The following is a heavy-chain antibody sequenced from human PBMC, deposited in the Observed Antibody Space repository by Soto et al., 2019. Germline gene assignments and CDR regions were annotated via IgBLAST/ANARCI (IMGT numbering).Heavy chain of an antibody. V-gene: IGHV4-39*01. CDR2: RYDDGST. Sequence: LQLQESGPGLVKPSEILSLTCTVSDDSIRNVNYYWGWIRQPPGKGLEWIVSRYDDGSTFYNPSLKGRVTVSIDTSKKQFSLKMTSVTVADKGVYYCASGIYECSSGYYLDVWGQGTLVTVSS. J-gene: IGHJ4*02. CDR1: DDSIRNVNYY. CDR3: ASGIYECSSGYYLDV. D-gene: IGHD3-22*01.